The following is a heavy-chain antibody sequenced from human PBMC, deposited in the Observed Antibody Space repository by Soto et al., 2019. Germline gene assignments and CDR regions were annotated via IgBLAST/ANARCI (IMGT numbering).Heavy chain of an antibody. J-gene: IGHJ4*02. V-gene: IGHV3-23*01. D-gene: IGHD6-13*01. CDR1: GFTFSSYA. Sequence: PGGSLRLSCAASGFTFSSYAMSWVRQAPGKGLEWVSAISGSGGSTYYADSVKGQFTISRDNSKNTLYLQMNSLRAEDTAVYYCAKVRDSSSWYGDFDYWGQGTLVTVSS. CDR2: ISGSGGST. CDR3: AKVRDSSSWYGDFDY.